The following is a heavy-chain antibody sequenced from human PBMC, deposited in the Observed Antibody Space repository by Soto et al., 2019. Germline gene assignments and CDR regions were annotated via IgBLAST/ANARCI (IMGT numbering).Heavy chain of an antibody. Sequence: ASVKVSCKASGYTFTGYYMHWVRQAPGQGLEWMGWINPNSGGTNYAQKFQGWVTMTRDTSISTAYMELSRLRSDDTAVYYCARDSRRGYSYGPLPSPDSASNGMDVWCQGPTVTVS. CDR2: INPNSGGT. CDR3: ARDSRRGYSYGPLPSPDSASNGMDV. CDR1: GYTFTGYY. D-gene: IGHD5-18*01. J-gene: IGHJ6*02. V-gene: IGHV1-2*04.